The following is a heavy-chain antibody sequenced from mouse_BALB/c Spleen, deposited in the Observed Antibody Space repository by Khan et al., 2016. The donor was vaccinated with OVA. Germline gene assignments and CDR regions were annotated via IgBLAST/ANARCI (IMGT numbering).Heavy chain of an antibody. J-gene: IGHJ4*01. CDR2: ISYSGST. CDR3: ASELGRYYALDY. D-gene: IGHD4-1*01. V-gene: IGHV3-2*02. Sequence: EVELVESGPGLVKPSQSLSLTCTVTGYSITSDYAWNWIRQFPGNKLEWMGYISYSGSTPYNPSRKSRILITRDTSKDQFFLKLKSVTSEDTATYYCASELGRYYALDYWDQGTSVTVSS. CDR1: GYSITSDYA.